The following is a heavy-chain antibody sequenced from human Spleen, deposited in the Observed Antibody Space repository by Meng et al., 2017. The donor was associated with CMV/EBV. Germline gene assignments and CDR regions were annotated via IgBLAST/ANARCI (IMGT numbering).Heavy chain of an antibody. CDR3: ARGYLRFLEWLPLDY. J-gene: IGHJ4*02. D-gene: IGHD3-3*01. CDR2: IYYSGST. V-gene: IGHV4-61*01. CDR1: GGSVSSGTYY. Sequence: GSLRLSCTVSGGSVSSGTYYWSWIRQPPGKGLEWIAYIYYSGSTNYNPSLKSRVTISVDTSKNQFSLKVSSVTAADTAVYYCARGYLRFLEWLPLDYWGQGTLVTVSS.